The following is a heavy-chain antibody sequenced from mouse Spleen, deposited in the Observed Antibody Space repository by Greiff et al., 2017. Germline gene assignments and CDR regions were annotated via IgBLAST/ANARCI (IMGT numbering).Heavy chain of an antibody. CDR2: IDPETGGT. D-gene: IGHD1-1*01. V-gene: IGHV1-15*01. CDR1: GYTFTDYE. Sequence: QVQLQQSGAELVRPGASVTLSCKASGYTFTDYEMHWVKQTPVPGLEWIGAIDPETGGTASNQKFKGKAILTADKSSSTAYMELRSLTSEDSAVYYCTRPIYYYGSSYVRYAMDYWGQGTSVTVSS. CDR3: TRPIYYYGSSYVRYAMDY. J-gene: IGHJ4*01.